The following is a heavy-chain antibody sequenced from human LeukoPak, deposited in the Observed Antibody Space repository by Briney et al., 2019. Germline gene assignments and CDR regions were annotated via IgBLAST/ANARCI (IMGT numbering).Heavy chain of an antibody. Sequence: ASVKVSCKASGYTLTSYGISWVRQAPGQGLEWMGWISPYIGHTNYAQKFQGRVTLTTETSTSTVYMELSSLRSDDTAVYYCARRVAAAATEGYGMDVWGQGTTVTVSS. D-gene: IGHD6-13*01. CDR3: ARRVAAAATEGYGMDV. CDR1: GYTLTSYG. V-gene: IGHV1-18*01. CDR2: ISPYIGHT. J-gene: IGHJ6*02.